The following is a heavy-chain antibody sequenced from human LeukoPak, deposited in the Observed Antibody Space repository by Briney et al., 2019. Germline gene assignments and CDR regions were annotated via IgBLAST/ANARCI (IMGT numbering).Heavy chain of an antibody. J-gene: IGHJ4*02. CDR1: GFSFSTYA. CDR2: ILYDGSSQ. V-gene: IGHV3-30-3*01. Sequence: QPGRSLRLSCAASGFSFSTYAMHWARQAPGKGLEWVAVILYDGSSQYYTDSVKGRFTTSRDNSRSTLYLQMNSLKVEDTAVYYCARDFRDYRDYVAYFDSWGQGTLVTVSS. D-gene: IGHD4-17*01. CDR3: ARDFRDYRDYVAYFDS.